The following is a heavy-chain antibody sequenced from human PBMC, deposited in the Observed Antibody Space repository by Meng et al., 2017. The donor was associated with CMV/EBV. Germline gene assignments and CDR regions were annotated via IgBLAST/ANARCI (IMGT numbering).Heavy chain of an antibody. CDR3: ARVRGSYSLDY. J-gene: IGHJ4*02. CDR2: IYFGGNT. Sequence: SETLSLTCTVSGGSIYSSTFYWGWIRQPPGKGLEWIGSIYFGGNTYYNPSLKSRVTISIDTSKNQFSLRLSSVTAADTAVYYCARVRGSYSLDYWGQGTLVTVSS. CDR1: GGSIYSSTFY. V-gene: IGHV4-39*07. D-gene: IGHD1-26*01.